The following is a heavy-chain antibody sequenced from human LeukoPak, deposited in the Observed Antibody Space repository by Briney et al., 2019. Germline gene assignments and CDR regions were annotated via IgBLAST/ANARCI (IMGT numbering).Heavy chain of an antibody. CDR1: GFTFSSYW. CDR2: IKQDGSEK. V-gene: IGHV3-7*01. Sequence: GGSLRLSCAASGFTFSSYWMSWVRQAPGKGLEWVANIKQDGSEKYYVDSVKGRFTISRDNAKNSLYLQMNSLRAEDTAVYYCARDLELLAYCGGDCGQDYRGQGTLVTVSS. CDR3: ARDLELLAYCGGDCGQDY. J-gene: IGHJ4*02. D-gene: IGHD2-21*02.